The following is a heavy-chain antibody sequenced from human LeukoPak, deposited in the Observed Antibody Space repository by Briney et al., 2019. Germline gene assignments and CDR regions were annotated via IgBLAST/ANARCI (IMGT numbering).Heavy chain of an antibody. CDR1: GFTFSSYA. V-gene: IGHV3-23*01. Sequence: GGSLRLSCAASGFTFSSYAMSWVRQAPGKGLEWVSGISSSGYDTYNADSVKGRFTISRDNSQNTLYLQMDSLRAEDTAVYYCAKGGLVVLAVPAPPASNWFDPWGQGTLVTVSS. J-gene: IGHJ5*02. CDR2: ISSSGYDT. D-gene: IGHD2-2*01. CDR3: AKGGLVVLAVPAPPASNWFDP.